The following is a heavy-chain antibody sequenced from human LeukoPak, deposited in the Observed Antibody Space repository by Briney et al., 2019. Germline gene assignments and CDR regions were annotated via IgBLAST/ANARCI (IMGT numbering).Heavy chain of an antibody. CDR1: GGSISTSY. V-gene: IGHV4-59*01. CDR2: IYYTGSV. Sequence: SETLSLTCTVSGGSISTSYWGWIRQPPAKGLEYIGFIYYTGSVNYNASLESRVTISLDTSKNQFSLKLSAVTAADTAMYYCARGDGEYTYGYYFDSWGQGTLVTVSS. J-gene: IGHJ4*02. CDR3: ARGDGEYTYGYYFDS. D-gene: IGHD5-18*01.